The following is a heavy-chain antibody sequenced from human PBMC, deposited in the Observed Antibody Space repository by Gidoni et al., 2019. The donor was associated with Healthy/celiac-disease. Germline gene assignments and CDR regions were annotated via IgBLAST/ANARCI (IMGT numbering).Heavy chain of an antibody. CDR2: IYSGGST. CDR1: GFPVSSNY. Sequence: EVQLVESGGGLVQPGGSLRLSCAASGFPVSSNYMSGVRQAPGKGLEWVSVIYSGGSTYYADSVKGRFTISRDNSKNTLYLQMNSLRAEDTAVYYCARDRAYYYDSSGYSPGSFDIWGQGTMVTVSS. D-gene: IGHD3-22*01. CDR3: ARDRAYYYDSSGYSPGSFDI. V-gene: IGHV3-66*01. J-gene: IGHJ3*02.